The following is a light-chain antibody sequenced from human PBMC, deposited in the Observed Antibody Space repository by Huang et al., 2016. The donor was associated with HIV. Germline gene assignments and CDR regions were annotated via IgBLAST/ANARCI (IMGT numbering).Light chain of an antibody. CDR3: QQYNNWPPEYT. CDR1: QSVSSN. V-gene: IGKV3-15*01. CDR2: GAS. Sequence: EIVMTQSPATLSVSPGERATLPCRASQSVSSNLAWYQQKPGQGPTLLIYGASTRATGIPARFSGSGSGTKFTLTISSLQSEDFAVYYCQQYNNWPPEYTFGQGTKLEIK. J-gene: IGKJ2*01.